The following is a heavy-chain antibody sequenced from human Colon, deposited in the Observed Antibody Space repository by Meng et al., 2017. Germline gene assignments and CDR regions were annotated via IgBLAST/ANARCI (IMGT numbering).Heavy chain of an antibody. CDR2: IVHFRIS. CDR3: ATGLRNGDWLVP. D-gene: IGHD4-17*01. V-gene: IGHV4-34*12. CDR1: GGSFSGCY. J-gene: IGHJ5*02. Sequence: QVTLKQWSAGLLKPSVTLSLSCDVSGGSFSGCYWSWVCQTPGKGLEWLGEIVHFRISNYDSSLKGRLHMSVGTSKKQISMTLTSVTAADTAVYYCATGLRNGDWLVPWGTGTLVTVSS.